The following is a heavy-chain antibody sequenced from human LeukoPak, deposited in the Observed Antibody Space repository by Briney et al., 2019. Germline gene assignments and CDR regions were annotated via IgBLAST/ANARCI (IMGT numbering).Heavy chain of an antibody. J-gene: IGHJ5*02. Sequence: SVKVSCKASGGTFSSYAIIWVRQAPGQGLEWMGGIIPIFGTANYAQKFQGRVTITTDESTSTAYMELSSLRSEDTAVYYCARVSDYRGLHWFDPWGQGTLVTVSS. CDR3: ARVSDYRGLHWFDP. V-gene: IGHV1-69*05. D-gene: IGHD3-16*01. CDR2: IIPIFGTA. CDR1: GGTFSSYA.